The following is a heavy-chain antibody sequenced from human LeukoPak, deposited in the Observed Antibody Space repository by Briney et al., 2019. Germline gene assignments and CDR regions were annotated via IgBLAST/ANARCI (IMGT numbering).Heavy chain of an antibody. V-gene: IGHV3-7*01. J-gene: IGHJ4*02. Sequence: GGSLRLSCAASGSTFTNSWMAWVRQAPGKGLEWVANIKQDGSTKHYADSLKGRFTISRDNPKNSLYLQMDSMRVDDTAVYYCARDTDGSLDYWGQGILATVAS. CDR1: GSTFTNSW. CDR3: ARDTDGSLDY. D-gene: IGHD1-26*01. CDR2: IKQDGSTK.